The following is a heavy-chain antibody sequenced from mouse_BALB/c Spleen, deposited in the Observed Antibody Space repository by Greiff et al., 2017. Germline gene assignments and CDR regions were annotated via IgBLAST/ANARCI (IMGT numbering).Heavy chain of an antibody. Sequence: QVQLQQPGAELVKPGASVKLSCKASGYTFTSYWMHWVKQRPGQGLEWIGEINPSNGRTNYNEKFKSKATLTVDKSSSTAYMQISSLTSEDSAVYYCARDGGTRFAYWGQGTLVTVSA. CDR1: GYTFTSYW. V-gene: IGHV1S81*02. D-gene: IGHD3-3*01. J-gene: IGHJ3*01. CDR2: INPSNGRT. CDR3: ARDGGTRFAY.